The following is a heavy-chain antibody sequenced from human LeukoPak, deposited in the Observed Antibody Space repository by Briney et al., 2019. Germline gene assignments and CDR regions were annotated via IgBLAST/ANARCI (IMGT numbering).Heavy chain of an antibody. D-gene: IGHD3-16*01. J-gene: IGHJ4*02. V-gene: IGHV3-74*01. CDR3: ATSMGGGNIDY. CDR1: GFTFSSYW. CDR2: IKGDERST. Sequence: GGSLRLSCAASGFTFSSYWLHWVRQAPGKGLVWVSRIKGDERSTNYADSVKGRFTISRDSSKDTLYLQLNSLGVDDTAVYYCATSMGGGNIDYWGQGTLVTVSS.